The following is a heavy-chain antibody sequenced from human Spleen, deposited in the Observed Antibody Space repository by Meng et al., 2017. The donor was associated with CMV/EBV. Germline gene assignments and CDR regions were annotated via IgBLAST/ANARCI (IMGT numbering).Heavy chain of an antibody. CDR3: ARVAINDFWSGYYTYYFDY. CDR1: GGSISSYY. CDR2: IYYSGST. Sequence: GSLRLSCTVSGGSISSYYWSWIRQPPGKGLEWIGYIYYSGSTNYNPSLKSRVTISVDTSKNQFSLKLSSVTAADTAVYYCARVAINDFWSGYYTYYFDYWGQGTLVTVSS. J-gene: IGHJ4*02. V-gene: IGHV4-59*01. D-gene: IGHD3-3*01.